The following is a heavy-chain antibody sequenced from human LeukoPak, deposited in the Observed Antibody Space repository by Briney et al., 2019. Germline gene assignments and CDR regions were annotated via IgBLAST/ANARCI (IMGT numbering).Heavy chain of an antibody. V-gene: IGHV1-18*01. CDR3: ARVWPKGGGAVAGTFDY. J-gene: IGHJ4*02. CDR2: ISAYNGNT. D-gene: IGHD6-19*01. CDR1: GYTFTSYG. Sequence: ASVKVSCKASGYTFTSYGISWVRQAPGQGLEWMGWISAYNGNTNYAQKLQGRVTMTTDTSTSTAYMELRSLRSDDTAVYYCARVWPKGGGAVAGTFDYWGQGTLVTVSS.